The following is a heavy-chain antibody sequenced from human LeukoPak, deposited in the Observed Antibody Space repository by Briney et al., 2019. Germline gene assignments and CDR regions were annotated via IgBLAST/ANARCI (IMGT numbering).Heavy chain of an antibody. CDR2: ISSSSSYI. CDR1: GFTFSSYS. J-gene: IGHJ4*02. V-gene: IGHV3-21*01. D-gene: IGHD3-22*01. CDR3: ARDLTSYYYDSSGYYPFDY. Sequence: PGGSLRLSCAASGFTFSSYSMNWVRQAPGKGLEWVSSISSSSSYIYYADSVKGRFTISRDNAKNSLYLQMNSLRAEDTAVYYCARDLTSYYYDSSGYYPFDYWGQGTPVTVSS.